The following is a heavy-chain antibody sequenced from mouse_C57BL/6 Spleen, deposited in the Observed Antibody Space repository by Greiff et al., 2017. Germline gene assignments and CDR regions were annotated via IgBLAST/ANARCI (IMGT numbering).Heavy chain of an antibody. D-gene: IGHD1-1*01. CDR1: GFTFSSYA. CDR2: ISDGGSYT. V-gene: IGHV5-4*01. CDR3: ARENYGNAMDY. Sequence: EVMLVESGGGLVKPGGSLKLSCAASGFTFSSYAMSWVRQTPEKRLEWVATISDGGSYTYYPDNVKGRFTISRDNAKNNLYLQMSHLNSEDTAMYYCARENYGNAMDYWGQGTSVTVSS. J-gene: IGHJ4*01.